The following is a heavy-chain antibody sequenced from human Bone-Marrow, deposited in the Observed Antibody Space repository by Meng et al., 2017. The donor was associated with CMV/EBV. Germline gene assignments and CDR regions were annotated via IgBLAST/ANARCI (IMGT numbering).Heavy chain of an antibody. D-gene: IGHD3-3*01. CDR3: ARDGVTIFGVVIGVNWFDP. CDR1: GFTFSSYS. J-gene: IGHJ5*02. Sequence: GGSLRLSCAASGFTFSSYSMNWVRQAPGKGLEWVSSISSSSSYIYYADSVKGRFTISRDNAKNSLYLQMNSLRAEDTAVYYCARDGVTIFGVVIGVNWFDPWGQGTLVTGSS. V-gene: IGHV3-21*01. CDR2: ISSSSSYI.